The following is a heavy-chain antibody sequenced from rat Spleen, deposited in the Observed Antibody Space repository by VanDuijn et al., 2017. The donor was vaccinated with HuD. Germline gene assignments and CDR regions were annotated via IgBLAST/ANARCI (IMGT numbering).Heavy chain of an antibody. CDR2: IWSGGST. CDR1: GFSLTSYG. V-gene: IGHV2-15*01. J-gene: IGHJ3*01. CDR3: TSPFRWFAY. Sequence: QVQLKESGPGLVQPSRTLSLTCTVSGFSLTSYGVSWVRQPPGKGLEWIAAIWSGGSTYYNSALKSRLSISRDTSKSQVFLKMNSLQTEDTAIYFCTSPFRWFAYWGQGTLVTVSS.